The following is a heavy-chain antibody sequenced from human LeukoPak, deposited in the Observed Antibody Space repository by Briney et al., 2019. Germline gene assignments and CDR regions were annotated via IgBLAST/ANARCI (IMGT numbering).Heavy chain of an antibody. CDR1: GGSISTSSYY. CDR2: SFYSGTT. V-gene: IGHV4-39*07. Sequence: PSETLSLTCTVSGGSISTSSYYWGWIRQPPGKGLEWIGSSFYSGTTYSKPSLKSRVTISVDTTKNQFSLKLSSLTAADTAVYYCARERVVYGIRGEFVYWGPGTLVTVSS. D-gene: IGHD2-8*02. CDR3: ARERVVYGIRGEFVY. J-gene: IGHJ4*02.